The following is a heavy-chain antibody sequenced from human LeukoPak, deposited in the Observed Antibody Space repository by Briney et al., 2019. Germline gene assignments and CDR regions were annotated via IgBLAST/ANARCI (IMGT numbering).Heavy chain of an antibody. V-gene: IGHV4-61*02. CDR3: ARDPRITMDAFDI. J-gene: IGHJ3*02. Sequence: PSETLSLTCTVSGGSISSGSYYWSWIRQPAGKGLEWIGRIYTSGSTNYNPSLKSRVTISVDTSKNQFSLKLSSVTAADTAVYYCARDPRITMDAFDIWGQGTMVTVSS. D-gene: IGHD3-10*01. CDR1: GGSISSGSYY. CDR2: IYTSGST.